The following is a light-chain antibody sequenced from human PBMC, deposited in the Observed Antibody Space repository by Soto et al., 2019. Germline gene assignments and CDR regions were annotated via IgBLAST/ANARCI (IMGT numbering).Light chain of an antibody. V-gene: IGKV3-11*01. CDR2: DAS. CDR3: QQRSNWPPWT. CDR1: QSVSSY. J-gene: IGKJ1*01. Sequence: EIVLTQSPATLSLSPGERATLSCRASQSVSSYLAWYQQKPGQAPRLLIYDASNRATGIPARFSGSGSGTDFTLPISSLEPEDFAVYYCQQRSNWPPWTFGQGTQVEIK.